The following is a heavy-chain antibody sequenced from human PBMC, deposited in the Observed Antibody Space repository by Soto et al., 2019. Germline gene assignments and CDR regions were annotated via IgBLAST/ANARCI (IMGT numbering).Heavy chain of an antibody. V-gene: IGHV1-3*04. CDR3: VRGEATDY. J-gene: IGHJ4*02. CDR1: GYTLTEIS. CDR2: INISNGNT. Sequence: GASVKVSFKVSGYTLTEISMHWVRQAPGQRLECMGWINISNGNTEYSQNFQGRVTMTTDTSTSTAYMELRSLRSDDTAVYYFVRGEATDYWGQGTLVTVSS.